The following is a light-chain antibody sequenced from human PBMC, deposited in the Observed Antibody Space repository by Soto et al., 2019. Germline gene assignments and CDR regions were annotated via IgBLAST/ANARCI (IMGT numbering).Light chain of an antibody. Sequence: DIQMTQSPSAMSACLGDIVTISCGSSQGISNSLAWFQQKPGRVPKRLIYGASTLQSWAPSRFSGSASGAAFTLTISSLQPEDFATYYCLQYNSYPFTFGGGTKVDIK. CDR3: LQYNSYPFT. CDR1: QGISNS. J-gene: IGKJ4*01. V-gene: IGKV1-17*03. CDR2: GAS.